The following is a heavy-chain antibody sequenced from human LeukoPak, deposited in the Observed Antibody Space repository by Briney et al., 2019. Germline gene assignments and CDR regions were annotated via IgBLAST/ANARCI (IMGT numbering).Heavy chain of an antibody. J-gene: IGHJ6*04. CDR2: IRFDGSNQ. CDR1: GFTFSSSG. Sequence: AGGSLRLSCAASGFTFSSSGMHWVRQAPGKGLEWVAFIRFDGSNQYYADSVKGRFTISRDNSKNTLYLQMNSLRTDDTAVYYCAKGRPGDVWGKGTTVTIYS. V-gene: IGHV3-30*02. CDR3: AKGRPGDV.